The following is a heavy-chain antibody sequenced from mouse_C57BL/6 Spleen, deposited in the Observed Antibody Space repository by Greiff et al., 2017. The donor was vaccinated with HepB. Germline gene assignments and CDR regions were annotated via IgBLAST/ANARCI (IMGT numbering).Heavy chain of an antibody. CDR1: GYAFSSYW. CDR2: IYPGDGDT. Sequence: VQLQQSGAELVKPGASVKISCKASGYAFSSYWMNWVKQRPGKGLEWIGQIYPGDGDTNYKGKFKGKATLTADKSSSTAYMQLSSLTSEDSAVYFCARSLYYYGSSYGNYWGQGTTLTVSS. J-gene: IGHJ2*01. CDR3: ARSLYYYGSSYGNY. D-gene: IGHD1-1*01. V-gene: IGHV1-80*01.